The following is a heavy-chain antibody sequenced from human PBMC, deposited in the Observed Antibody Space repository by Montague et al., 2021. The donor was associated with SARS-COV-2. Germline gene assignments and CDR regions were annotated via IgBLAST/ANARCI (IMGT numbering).Heavy chain of an antibody. CDR1: GFTFSSYA. V-gene: IGHV3-23*01. Sequence: SLRLSCAASGFTFSSYAMSWVRQAPGKGLEWVSAISGSGGSTYYADSVKGRFTIPRDNSKNTLYLQMNSLRAEDTAVYYCAKEGYGSSWFEPYYYYGMDVWGQGTTVTVSS. CDR2: ISGSGGST. CDR3: AKEGYGSSWFEPYYYYGMDV. D-gene: IGHD6-13*01. J-gene: IGHJ6*02.